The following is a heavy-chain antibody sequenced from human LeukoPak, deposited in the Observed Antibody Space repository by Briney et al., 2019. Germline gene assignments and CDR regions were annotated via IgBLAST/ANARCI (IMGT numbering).Heavy chain of an antibody. CDR2: IYYSGST. Sequence: SETLSLTCTVSGGSISPYYWSWIRQHPGKGLEWIGYIYYSGSTYYNPSLKSRVTISVDTSKNQFSLKLSSVTAADTAVYYCARTRGDGSGDYWGQGTLVTVSS. CDR3: ARTRGDGSGDY. J-gene: IGHJ4*02. CDR1: GGSISPYY. D-gene: IGHD5-24*01. V-gene: IGHV4-59*06.